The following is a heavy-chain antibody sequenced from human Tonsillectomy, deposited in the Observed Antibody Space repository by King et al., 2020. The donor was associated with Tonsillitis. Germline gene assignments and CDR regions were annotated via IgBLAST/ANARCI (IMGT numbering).Heavy chain of an antibody. CDR3: AKETATGTIAF. V-gene: IGHV4-30-4*01. Sequence: QLQESAPGLVKPSQTLSLTCTVSGDSLSSADSYWTWIRQVSGKGLEWIGYISNSGTTYYNPSLKSRLTLSLDTPRNQFSLRLNSVTAADTAVYYCAKETATGTIAFWGQGTLVTVS. J-gene: IGHJ4*02. CDR2: ISNSGTT. D-gene: IGHD6-13*01. CDR1: GDSLSSADSY.